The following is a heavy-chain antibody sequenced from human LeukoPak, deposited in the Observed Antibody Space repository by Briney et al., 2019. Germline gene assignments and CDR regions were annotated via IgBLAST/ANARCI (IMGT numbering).Heavy chain of an antibody. Sequence: KPSETLSLTCAVYGGSFSGYYWSWIRQPPGKGLEWIGEINHSGSTNYNPSLKSRVTIAIDTPKNQFSLKLNSVTAADTAVYYCASYPDSSGYLYYWGPGTLVIVYS. V-gene: IGHV4-34*01. CDR2: INHSGST. CDR1: GGSFSGYY. CDR3: ASYPDSSGYLYY. D-gene: IGHD3-22*01. J-gene: IGHJ4*02.